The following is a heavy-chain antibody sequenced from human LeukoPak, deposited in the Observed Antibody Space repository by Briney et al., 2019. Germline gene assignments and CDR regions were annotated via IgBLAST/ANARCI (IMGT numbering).Heavy chain of an antibody. D-gene: IGHD1-26*01. CDR1: GFTFSNHY. J-gene: IGHJ3*02. Sequence: PGGSLRLSCAASGFTFSNHYMHWVRQAPGKGLGWVSRINTDGSSTYYADSVKGRFTISRDNAKNTLYLQMNSLRVEDTAVYYCTRGVSGTYNAFDIWGQGTMVTVSS. CDR3: TRGVSGTYNAFDI. CDR2: INTDGSST. V-gene: IGHV3-74*01.